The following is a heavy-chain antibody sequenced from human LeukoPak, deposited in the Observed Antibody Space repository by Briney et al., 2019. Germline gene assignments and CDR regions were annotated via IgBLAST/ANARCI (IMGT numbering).Heavy chain of an antibody. D-gene: IGHD5-24*01. Sequence: GGSLRLSCAASGFTVSSNYMSWVRQAPGKGLEWASVIYSGGSTYYADSVKGRFTISRDNSKNTLYLQMNSLRAEDTAVYYCARVSRDGYYYYYYMDVWGKGTTVTVSS. CDR2: IYSGGST. CDR3: ARVSRDGYYYYYYMDV. CDR1: GFTVSSNY. J-gene: IGHJ6*03. V-gene: IGHV3-53*01.